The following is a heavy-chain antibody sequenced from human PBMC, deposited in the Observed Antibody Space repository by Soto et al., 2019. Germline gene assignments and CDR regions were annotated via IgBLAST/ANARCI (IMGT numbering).Heavy chain of an antibody. CDR3: ARDLRGLGYCSGGSCYRHDYGERENDY. Sequence: ASVKVSCKASGYTFTSYYMHWVRQAPGQGLEWMGLINPSGGSTSDAQKFQGQVTRTRDTSKSTVYMELSSLRPEDTAVYYCARDLRGLGYCSGGSCYRHDYGERENDYWGQGTLVTVSS. D-gene: IGHD2-15*01. CDR2: INPSGGST. J-gene: IGHJ4*02. V-gene: IGHV1-46*03. CDR1: GYTFTSYY.